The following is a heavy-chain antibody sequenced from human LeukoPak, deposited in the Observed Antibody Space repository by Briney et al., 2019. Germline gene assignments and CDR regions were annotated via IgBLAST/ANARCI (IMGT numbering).Heavy chain of an antibody. D-gene: IGHD2-2*01. CDR2: IIPIFGTA. CDR1: GYTFTSYG. Sequence: GASVKVSCKASGYTFTSYGISWVRQAPGQGLEWMGGIIPIFGTANYAQKFQGRVTITADESTSTAYMELSSLRSEDTAVYYCARIHCSSTSCYDAFDIWGQGTMVTVSS. CDR3: ARIHCSSTSCYDAFDI. J-gene: IGHJ3*02. V-gene: IGHV1-69*13.